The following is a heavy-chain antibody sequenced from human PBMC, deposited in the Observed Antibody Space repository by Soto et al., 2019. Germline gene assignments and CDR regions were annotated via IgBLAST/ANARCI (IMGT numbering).Heavy chain of an antibody. CDR3: ARANSGYDYDDYYYGMDV. D-gene: IGHD5-12*01. CDR2: INPNSGGT. J-gene: IGHJ6*02. CDR1: GYTFTGYY. Sequence: ASVKVSCKASGYTFTGYYMHWVRQAPGQGLEWMGWINPNSGGTNYAQKFQGWVTMTGDTSISTAYMELSRLRSDDTAVYYCARANSGYDYDDYYYGMDVWGQGTTVTVSS. V-gene: IGHV1-2*04.